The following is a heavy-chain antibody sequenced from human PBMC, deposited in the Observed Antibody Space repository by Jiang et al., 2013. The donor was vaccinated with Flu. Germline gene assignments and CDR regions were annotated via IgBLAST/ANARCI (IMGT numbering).Heavy chain of an antibody. J-gene: IGHJ5*02. CDR3: ARRPVLGYGSGARSKPFDP. Sequence: KPSETLSLTCAVYGGSFSGYYWSWIRQPPGKGLEWIGEINHSGSTNYNPSLKSRVTISVDTSKNQFSLKLSSVTAADTAVYYCARRPVLGYGSGARSKPFDPWGQGTLVTVSS. CDR2: INHSGST. D-gene: IGHD3-10*01. CDR1: GGSFSGYY. V-gene: IGHV4-34*01.